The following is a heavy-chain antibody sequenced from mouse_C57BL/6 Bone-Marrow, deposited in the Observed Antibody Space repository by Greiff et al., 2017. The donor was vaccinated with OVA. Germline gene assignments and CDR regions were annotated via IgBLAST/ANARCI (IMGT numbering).Heavy chain of an antibody. CDR3: ASPLRRGFAY. Sequence: EVQLQQSGPGLVKPSQSLSLTCSVTGYSITSGYYWNWIRQFPGNKLEWMGYISYDGSNNYNPSLKNRISITRDTSKNQFFLKLNSVTTEDTATYYCASPLRRGFAYWGQGTLVTVSA. V-gene: IGHV3-6*01. CDR1: GYSITSGYY. D-gene: IGHD2-12*01. J-gene: IGHJ3*01. CDR2: ISYDGSN.